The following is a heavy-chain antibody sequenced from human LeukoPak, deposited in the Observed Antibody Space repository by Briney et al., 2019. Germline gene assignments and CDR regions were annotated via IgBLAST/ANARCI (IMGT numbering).Heavy chain of an antibody. CDR3: AREPGRWIQCADY. Sequence: SETLSLTCTVSGGSNYWRWIRQPPGKGLEWVAYIHYSGSTSYNPSLKSRVTISIDTSKNQFSLKLNSVTAADTAVYYCAREPGRWIQCADYWGQGTLVTVSS. CDR2: IHYSGST. V-gene: IGHV4-59*12. CDR1: GGSNY. D-gene: IGHD5-24*01. J-gene: IGHJ4*02.